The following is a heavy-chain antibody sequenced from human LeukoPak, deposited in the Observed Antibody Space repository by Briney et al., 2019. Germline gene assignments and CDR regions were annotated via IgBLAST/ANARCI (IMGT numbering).Heavy chain of an antibody. D-gene: IGHD4-17*01. J-gene: IGHJ4*02. V-gene: IGHV3-33*08. Sequence: PGGSLRLSCAASGFTFSSYAMSWVRQAPGKGLEGVAVIWYDGSNKYYADSVKGRFTISRDNSKNTLYLQMNSLRAEDTAVYYCATTAGDYGYFDYWGQGTLVTVSS. CDR2: IWYDGSNK. CDR1: GFTFSSYA. CDR3: ATTAGDYGYFDY.